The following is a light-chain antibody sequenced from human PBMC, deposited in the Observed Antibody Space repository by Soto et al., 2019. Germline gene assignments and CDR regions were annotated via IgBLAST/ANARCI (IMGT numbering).Light chain of an antibody. CDR3: ASYAVSNVI. CDR1: SSDIGAYNY. Sequence: QSALAQPPSASGSPGQSVTISCTGTSSDIGAYNYISWYQHRPGKAPKLMIYEVTKRPSGVPDRFSASKSGNTASLTVSGLQAEDEADYYCASYAVSNVIFGGGTKLTVL. V-gene: IGLV2-8*01. J-gene: IGLJ2*01. CDR2: EVT.